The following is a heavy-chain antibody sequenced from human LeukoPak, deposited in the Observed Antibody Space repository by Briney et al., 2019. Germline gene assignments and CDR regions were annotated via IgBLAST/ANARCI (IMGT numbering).Heavy chain of an antibody. CDR3: ARGGGGGYCSSTSCYPY. D-gene: IGHD2-2*01. CDR1: GYTFTGYY. J-gene: IGHJ4*02. CDR2: INPNSGGT. Sequence: ASVKVSCKASGYTFTGYYMHWVRQAPGQGLEWMGWINPNSGGTNYAHKFQGRVTMTRDTSTSTAYMELSRLRSDDTAVYYCARGGGGGYCSSTSCYPYWGQGTLVTVSS. V-gene: IGHV1-2*02.